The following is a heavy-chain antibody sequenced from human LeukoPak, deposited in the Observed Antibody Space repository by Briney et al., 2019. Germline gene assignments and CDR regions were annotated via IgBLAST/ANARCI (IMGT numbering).Heavy chain of an antibody. CDR2: IRYDGSNK. V-gene: IGHV3-30*02. CDR3: ARDGYYYGSGSYRAGGQDAFDI. J-gene: IGHJ3*02. CDR1: GFTFSNYG. Sequence: GGSLRLSCAASGFTFSNYGMHWVRQAPGKGLEWVAFIRYDGSNKYYADSVKGRFTISRDNSKNTLYLQMNSLRAEDTAVYYCARDGYYYGSGSYRAGGQDAFDIWGQGTMVTVSS. D-gene: IGHD3-10*01.